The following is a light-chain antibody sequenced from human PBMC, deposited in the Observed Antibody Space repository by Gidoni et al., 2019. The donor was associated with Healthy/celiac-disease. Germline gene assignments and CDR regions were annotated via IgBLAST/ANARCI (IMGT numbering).Light chain of an antibody. V-gene: IGLV3-19*01. CDR2: GKN. Sequence: SSELTQDPAVSVALGQTVRITCQGASLRSYYASWYQQKPGQAPVLVIYGKNNRPSGIPDRVSGSSSGNTASLTITGAQAEDEADYYCNSRDSSGNHLGVVFGGGTKLTVL. CDR1: SLRSYY. J-gene: IGLJ2*01. CDR3: NSRDSSGNHLGVV.